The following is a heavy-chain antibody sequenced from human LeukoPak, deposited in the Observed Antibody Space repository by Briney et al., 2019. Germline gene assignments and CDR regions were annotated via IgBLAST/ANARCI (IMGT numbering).Heavy chain of an antibody. Sequence: GESLKISCEASGYSFSNHWIAWVRQMPGKGLEWMGIIYPDDSDTRNSPSSRGQVTISVDKSISTAFLQWSSLKASDTAMYYCARQRFSGYDFDFWGQGTLVTVSS. D-gene: IGHD5-12*01. J-gene: IGHJ4*02. CDR1: GYSFSNHW. CDR2: IYPDDSDT. CDR3: ARQRFSGYDFDF. V-gene: IGHV5-51*01.